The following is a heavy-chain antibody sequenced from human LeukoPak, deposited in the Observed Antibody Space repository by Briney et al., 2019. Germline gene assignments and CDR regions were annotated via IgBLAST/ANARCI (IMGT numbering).Heavy chain of an antibody. D-gene: IGHD1-26*01. CDR3: ARLGGNYVDY. CDR2: TYYRSKWFN. J-gene: IGHJ4*02. Sequence: SQTLSLTCAISGDSVSSNSAAWNWIRRSPSRGLEWLGRTYYRSKWFNDYAVSVKGRITINPDTSRNQFSLQLNSVTPEDTAVYYCARLGGNYVDYWGQGTLVTVSS. V-gene: IGHV6-1*01. CDR1: GDSVSSNSAA.